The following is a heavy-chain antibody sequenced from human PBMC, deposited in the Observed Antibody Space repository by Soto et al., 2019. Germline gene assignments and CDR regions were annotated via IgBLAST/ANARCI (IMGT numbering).Heavy chain of an antibody. CDR1: GFTFSSYE. V-gene: IGHV3-48*03. CDR3: ARGTTNVIVWFDP. Sequence: GSLRLSCAASGFTFSSYEMNWVRQAPGKGLEWVSYISSSGSTIYYADSVKGRFTISRDNAKNSLYLQMNSLRAEDTAVYYCARGTTNVIVWFDPWGREPWSPSPQ. D-gene: IGHD4-17*01. J-gene: IGHJ5*02. CDR2: ISSSGSTI.